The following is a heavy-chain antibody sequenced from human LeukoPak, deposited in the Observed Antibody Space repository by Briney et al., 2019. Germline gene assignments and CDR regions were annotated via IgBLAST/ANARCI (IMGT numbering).Heavy chain of an antibody. V-gene: IGHV1-46*01. J-gene: IGHJ5*02. D-gene: IGHD5-12*01. CDR3: ASADGYNYWFDP. Sequence: ASVKVSCKASGYTFTSYYMHWVRQAPGQGLEGMGIINPSGGSTSYAQKFQGRVTMTRDTSTSTVYMELSSLRSEDTAVYYCASADGYNYWFDPWGQGTLVAVSS. CDR1: GYTFTSYY. CDR2: INPSGGST.